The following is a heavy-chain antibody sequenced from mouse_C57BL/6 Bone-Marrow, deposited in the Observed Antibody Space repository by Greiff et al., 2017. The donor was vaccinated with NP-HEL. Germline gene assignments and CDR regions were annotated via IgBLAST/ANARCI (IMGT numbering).Heavy chain of an antibody. CDR3: ARSPLYYYGSSYSLYYFDY. V-gene: IGHV1-19*01. CDR1: GYTFTDYY. J-gene: IGHJ2*01. Sequence: VQLKESGPVLVKPGASVKMSCKASGYTFTDYYMNWVKQSHGKSLEWIGVINPYNGGTSYNQKFKGKATLTVDKSSSTAYMELNSLTSEDSAVYYCARSPLYYYGSSYSLYYFDYWGQGTTLTVSS. CDR2: INPYNGGT. D-gene: IGHD1-1*01.